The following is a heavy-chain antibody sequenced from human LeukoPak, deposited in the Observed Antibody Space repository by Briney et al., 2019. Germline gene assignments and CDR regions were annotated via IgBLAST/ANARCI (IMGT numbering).Heavy chain of an antibody. D-gene: IGHD1-1*01. CDR3: ARGPPRGKYYYMDV. Sequence: GGSLRLSCAASGFTFSSFDMHWVRQPTGQGLEWVSTIGTASDTYYPGSVEGRFALSRDNAKNSLYLQMNSLTAGDTAVYYCARGPPRGKYYYMDVWGKGTTVTVSS. V-gene: IGHV3-13*01. CDR1: GFTFSSFD. J-gene: IGHJ6*03. CDR2: IGTASDT.